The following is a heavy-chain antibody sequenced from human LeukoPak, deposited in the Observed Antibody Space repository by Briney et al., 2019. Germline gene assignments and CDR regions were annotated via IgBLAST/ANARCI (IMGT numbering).Heavy chain of an antibody. D-gene: IGHD3-22*01. CDR1: GGPISSYY. V-gene: IGHV4-59*08. CDR3: ARRMIVGNGAFDI. J-gene: IGHJ3*02. Sequence: PSETLSLTCTVSGGPISSYYWSWIRQPPGKGLAWIAYIYYSGSTNYNPSLKSRVTISVYTSKNQFSLKLSAVTAADTAVYYCARRMIVGNGAFDIWGEGTMVTVSS. CDR2: IYYSGST.